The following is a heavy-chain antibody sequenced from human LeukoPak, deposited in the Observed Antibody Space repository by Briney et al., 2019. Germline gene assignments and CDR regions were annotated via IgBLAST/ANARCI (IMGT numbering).Heavy chain of an antibody. D-gene: IGHD3-22*01. CDR2: IKQDGSEI. CDR1: GFTFSSYW. J-gene: IGHJ4*02. CDR3: ATHYYDSSAPVN. V-gene: IGHV3-7*02. Sequence: GGSLRLSCAASGFTFSSYWMSWVRQAPGRGLQWVASIKQDGSEIYYVDSVKGRFSISRDNDKNSLSLQMNSLRAEDTAVYYCATHYYDSSAPVNWGQGTLVTVSS.